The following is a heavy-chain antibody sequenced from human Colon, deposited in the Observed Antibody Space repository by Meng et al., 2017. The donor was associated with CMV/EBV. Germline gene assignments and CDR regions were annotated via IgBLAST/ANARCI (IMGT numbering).Heavy chain of an antibody. CDR1: GFIFRSYW. D-gene: IGHD3-10*01. CDR2: IKQDGSET. CDR3: ARGQLWLDS. J-gene: IGHJ5*01. V-gene: IGHV3-7*04. Sequence: GGSLRLSCAASGFIFRSYWMSWVRQAPGKGLEWVANIKQDGSETSYVDSVKGRFTISRDNAKNSLYLQMNNLRAEDTAVYYCARGQLWLDSWGQGTLVTVSS.